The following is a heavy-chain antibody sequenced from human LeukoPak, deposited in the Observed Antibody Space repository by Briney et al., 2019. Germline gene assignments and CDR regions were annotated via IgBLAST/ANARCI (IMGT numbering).Heavy chain of an antibody. D-gene: IGHD3-3*01. CDR1: GYTFTSYD. CDR3: ARGGLYYDFWSGYYGGSDWFDP. CDR2: MNPNSGNT. V-gene: IGHV1-8*03. Sequence: ASVKVSCKASGYTFTSYDINWVRQATGQGLEWMGWMNPNSGNTGYAQKFQGRVTITRNTSISTAYMELSSLRSEDTAVYYCARGGLYYDFWSGYYGGSDWFDPWSQGTLVTVSS. J-gene: IGHJ5*02.